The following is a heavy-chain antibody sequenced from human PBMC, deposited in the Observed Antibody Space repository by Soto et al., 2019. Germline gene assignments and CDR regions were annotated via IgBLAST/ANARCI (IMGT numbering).Heavy chain of an antibody. CDR2: ISYDGSNK. D-gene: IGHD2-2*01. V-gene: IGHV3-30*18. J-gene: IGHJ4*02. Sequence: PGGSLRLSCAASGFTFSSYGMHWVRQAPGKGLEWVAVISYDGSNKYYADSVKGRFTISRDNSKNTLYLQMNSLRAEDTAVYYCAKDQRGYCSSTSCPFDYWGQGTLVTVSS. CDR3: AKDQRGYCSSTSCPFDY. CDR1: GFTFSSYG.